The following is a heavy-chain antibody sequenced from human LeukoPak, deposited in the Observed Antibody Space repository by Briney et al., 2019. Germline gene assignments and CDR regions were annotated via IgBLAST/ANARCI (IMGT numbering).Heavy chain of an antibody. J-gene: IGHJ4*02. V-gene: IGHV1-24*01. CDR1: GYTLTELS. CDR3: ATGKPIVVVTASFDY. CDR2: FDPEDGET. D-gene: IGHD2-21*02. Sequence: ASVKVSCKVSGYTLTELSMHWVRQAPGKGLEWMGGFDPEDGETIYAQKFQGRVTMTEDTSTDTAYMELSSLRSEDTAVYYCATGKPIVVVTASFDYRGQGTLVTVSS.